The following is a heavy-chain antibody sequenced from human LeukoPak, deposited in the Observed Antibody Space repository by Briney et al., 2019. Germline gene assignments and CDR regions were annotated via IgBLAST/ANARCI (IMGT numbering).Heavy chain of an antibody. J-gene: IGHJ4*02. Sequence: GGSLRLSCAASGFTFDDYAMHWVRQAPGKSLEWVSGISGNSGSIGYADSVKGRFTISRDNAKKSLYLQMNSLRAEDTAVYYCASAHYGDYEGFANLNFWGQGTLVTVSS. CDR2: ISGNSGSI. D-gene: IGHD4-17*01. CDR1: GFTFDDYA. V-gene: IGHV3-9*01. CDR3: ASAHYGDYEGFANLNF.